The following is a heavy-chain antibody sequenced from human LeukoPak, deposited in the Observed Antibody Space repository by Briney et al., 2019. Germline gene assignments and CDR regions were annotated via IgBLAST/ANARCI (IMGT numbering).Heavy chain of an antibody. J-gene: IGHJ5*01. Sequence: GGSLRLSCAASGFTFSSYWMCWVRQDPGKGLAWVSCIKTDGSITAYAGSVKGRFTISRDNAKNTLYLQMHSLRAEDTAVYSCARGWFGPDSCGQGTLVTVSS. CDR2: IKTDGSIT. V-gene: IGHV3-74*01. CDR1: GFTFSSYW. CDR3: ARGWFGPDS. D-gene: IGHD3-10*01.